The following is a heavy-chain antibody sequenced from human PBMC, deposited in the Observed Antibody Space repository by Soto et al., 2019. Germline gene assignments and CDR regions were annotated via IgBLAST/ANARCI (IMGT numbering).Heavy chain of an antibody. Sequence: QVQLVESGGGVVQPGRSLRLSCAASGFTFSSYGMHWVRQAPGKGLEWVAVIWYDGSNKYYADSVKGRFTISRDNSKNTLYLQMNSLRAEATAVYYCARDPGGAAAGPLDYWGQGTLVTVSS. D-gene: IGHD6-13*01. CDR3: ARDPGGAAAGPLDY. J-gene: IGHJ4*02. CDR1: GFTFSSYG. CDR2: IWYDGSNK. V-gene: IGHV3-33*01.